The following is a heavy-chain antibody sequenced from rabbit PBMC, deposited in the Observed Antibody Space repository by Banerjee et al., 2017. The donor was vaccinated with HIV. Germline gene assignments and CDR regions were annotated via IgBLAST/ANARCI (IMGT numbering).Heavy chain of an antibody. CDR3: ARDDGSYDYIDVYFNL. CDR2: IYGGSSGST. D-gene: IGHD6-1*01. V-gene: IGHV1S45*01. CDR1: GFDINKYG. J-gene: IGHJ4*01. Sequence: QEQLVESGGGLVQPGGSLKLSCTVSGFDINKYGVTWVRQAPGKGLECIACIYGGSSGSTYYASWAKGRFTISKTSSTTVTLQMTSLTAADTATYFCARDDGSYDYIDVYFNLWGPGTLVTVS.